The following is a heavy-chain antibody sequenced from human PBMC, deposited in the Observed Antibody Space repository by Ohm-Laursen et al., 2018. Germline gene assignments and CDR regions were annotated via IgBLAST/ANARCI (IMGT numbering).Heavy chain of an antibody. Sequence: SLRLSRAASGFTFSSYGMHWVRQAPGKGLEWVAVISYDGSNKYYADSVKGRFTISRDNSKNTLYLQMNSLRAEDTAVYYCAKDHYYDSSGYQDIWGQGTMVTVSS. V-gene: IGHV3-30*18. CDR3: AKDHYYDSSGYQDI. CDR1: GFTFSSYG. J-gene: IGHJ3*02. CDR2: ISYDGSNK. D-gene: IGHD3-22*01.